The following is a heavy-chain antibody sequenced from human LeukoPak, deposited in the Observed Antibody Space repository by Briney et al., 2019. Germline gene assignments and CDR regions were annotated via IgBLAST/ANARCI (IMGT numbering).Heavy chain of an antibody. J-gene: IGHJ5*02. Sequence: PGGSLRLSCAASGFTFDDYGMSWVRQAPGKGLEWVTGINWNGGSTGYADSVKGRFTISRDNAKNSLYLQMNSLRAEDTALNYCARGGRYYDSSGTGWFDPWGQGTLVTVSS. CDR1: GFTFDDYG. D-gene: IGHD3-22*01. V-gene: IGHV3-20*04. CDR3: ARGGRYYDSSGTGWFDP. CDR2: INWNGGST.